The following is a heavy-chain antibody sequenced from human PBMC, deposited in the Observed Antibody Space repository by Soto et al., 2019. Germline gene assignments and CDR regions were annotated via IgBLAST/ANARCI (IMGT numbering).Heavy chain of an antibody. CDR1: GISFSNSG. D-gene: IGHD3-3*01. Sequence: PGGSLRLSCAASGISFSNSGMSWVRQAPGKGLEWVSTISSRGDDTYYAGSVKGRFTISRDNSKNTLFLEMNRLRAEDTAIYYCATAIRVFEVAGLSHSFASGGQGILAT. V-gene: IGHV3-23*01. CDR3: ATAIRVFEVAGLSHSFAS. J-gene: IGHJ4*02. CDR2: ISSRGDDT.